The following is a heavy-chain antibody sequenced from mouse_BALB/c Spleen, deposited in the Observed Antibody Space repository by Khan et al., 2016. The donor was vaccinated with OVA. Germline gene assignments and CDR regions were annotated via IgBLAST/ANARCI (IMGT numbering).Heavy chain of an antibody. D-gene: IGHD2-1*01. CDR3: ARSAYGNFAY. V-gene: IGHV5-9-3*01. CDR1: GFTFSTYA. Sequence: EVELVESGAGLVKPGGSLKLSCAASGFTFSTYAMSWVRQTPGKGLEWIATISSDGDYTNYPDNVTGRFTISRDKAKNTLYLQMSSLRSEDTAMYYCARSAYGNFAYWGQGTLVTVAA. CDR2: ISSDGDYT. J-gene: IGHJ3*01.